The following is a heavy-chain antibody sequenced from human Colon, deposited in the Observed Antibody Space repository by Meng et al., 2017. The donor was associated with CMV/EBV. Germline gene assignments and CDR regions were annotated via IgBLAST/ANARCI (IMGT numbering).Heavy chain of an antibody. CDR3: ASLGGNSGVDY. CDR2: MNPNSGNT. Sequence: ASVKVSCKTSGDTLDSYGFTWVRQAPGQGPEWMGWMNPNSGNTGYAQKFQGRVTMTRNTSISTAYMELSSLRSEDTAVYYCASLGGNSGVDYWGQGTLVTVSS. CDR1: GDTLDSYG. J-gene: IGHJ4*02. D-gene: IGHD4-23*01. V-gene: IGHV1-8*02.